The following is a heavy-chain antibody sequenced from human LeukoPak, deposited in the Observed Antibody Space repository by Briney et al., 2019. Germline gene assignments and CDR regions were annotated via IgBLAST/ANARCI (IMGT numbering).Heavy chain of an antibody. CDR2: ISYDGSNK. CDR3: AKSVSGSYVNGMDV. Sequence: GGSLRLSCAASGFTFTNYAIHWVRQAPGEGLEWVAAISYDGSNKYYGDPVRGRFTISRDNSKNTLYLQMNSLRAEDTAVYYCAKSVSGSYVNGMDVWGQGTTVIVSS. V-gene: IGHV3-30*18. J-gene: IGHJ6*02. CDR1: GFTFTNYA. D-gene: IGHD3-10*01.